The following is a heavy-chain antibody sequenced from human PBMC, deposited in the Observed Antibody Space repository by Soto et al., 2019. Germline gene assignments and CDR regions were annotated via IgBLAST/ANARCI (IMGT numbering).Heavy chain of an antibody. J-gene: IGHJ3*02. V-gene: IGHV3-72*01. CDR2: SGNKANSDTT. CDR1: VSTLSDHY. D-gene: IGHD1-26*01. Sequence: SLRLSCSASVSTLSDHYVDWVRPAPGKGLEWVGRSGNKANSDTTEYGSSVKGRFTISRDDSKNSMYLQMNSLKTEDTAVYYCTRGYSGIDIYAFDIWGQGTLVTVSS. CDR3: TRGYSGIDIYAFDI.